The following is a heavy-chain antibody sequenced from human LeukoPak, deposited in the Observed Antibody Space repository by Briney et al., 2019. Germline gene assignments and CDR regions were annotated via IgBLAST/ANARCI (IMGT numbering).Heavy chain of an antibody. V-gene: IGHV3-9*01. CDR2: ISWNSGRI. D-gene: IGHD3-3*01. J-gene: IGHJ4*02. CDR1: GFTFDDYA. Sequence: PGGSLRLSCADSGFTFDDYAMHWVRQAPGKGLERVSGISWNSGRIDYAESVKGRFTLSRDKAKNSLYLQMIRLRAEDTALYYCAKVGSGYHTIYYFDYWGQGTLVTVSS. CDR3: AKVGSGYHTIYYFDY.